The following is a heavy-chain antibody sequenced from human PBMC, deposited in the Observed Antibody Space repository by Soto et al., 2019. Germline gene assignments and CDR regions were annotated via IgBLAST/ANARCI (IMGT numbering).Heavy chain of an antibody. J-gene: IGHJ3*01. CDR1: GFTFSNHG. D-gene: IGHD1-20*01. Sequence: QVQLVESGGGVVQPGRSLRLSCAASGFTFSNHGMHWVRPAPGKGLEWVAGIWSDGTHEDYGDSVKGRFTITRDNPKNTLSLQMDSLRADDTAVYYCAREGPISGTNPFDVWGQGTMVTISS. V-gene: IGHV3-33*01. CDR2: IWSDGTHE. CDR3: AREGPISGTNPFDV.